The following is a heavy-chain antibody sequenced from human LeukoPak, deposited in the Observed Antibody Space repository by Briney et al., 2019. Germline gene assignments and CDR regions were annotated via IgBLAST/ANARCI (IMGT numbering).Heavy chain of an antibody. CDR3: AKGGGSIFFDY. D-gene: IGHD1-26*01. Sequence: GGSLRLSCVASGFTFSNSAMSWVRQAPGKGLEWVPAISGSGGATYYADSVKGRFTISRDNSKNTLYLQMNSLRAEDTAVYYCAKGGGSIFFDYWGQGTLVTVSS. V-gene: IGHV3-23*01. CDR2: ISGSGGAT. J-gene: IGHJ4*02. CDR1: GFTFSNSA.